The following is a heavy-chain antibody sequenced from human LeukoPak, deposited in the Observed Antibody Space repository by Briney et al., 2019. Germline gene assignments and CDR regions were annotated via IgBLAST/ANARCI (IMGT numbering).Heavy chain of an antibody. D-gene: IGHD3-16*01. Sequence: GGSLRLSCAASGFTFSSYRMSWVRQAPGKGLEWVADIKQDGSEKHYVDSVKGRFTISRDNAKNSLYLQMNSLRAEDTAVYYCATERAGERPRPLLSYYYMDVWGKGTTVTISS. V-gene: IGHV3-7*01. CDR3: ATERAGERPRPLLSYYYMDV. J-gene: IGHJ6*03. CDR2: IKQDGSEK. CDR1: GFTFSSYR.